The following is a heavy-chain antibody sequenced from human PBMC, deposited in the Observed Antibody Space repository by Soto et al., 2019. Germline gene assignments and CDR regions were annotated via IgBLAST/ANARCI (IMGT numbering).Heavy chain of an antibody. V-gene: IGHV4-39*01. Sequence: QLQLQESGPGLVKPSETLSLTCTVSGGSISSSSYYWGWIRQPPGKGLEWIGSIYYSGSTYYNPAANVRVTISVDTSKNQFSLKLSAVTAADTAVYYCANNYYGDYYFDYWGQGTLVTVSS. J-gene: IGHJ4*02. CDR3: ANNYYGDYYFDY. CDR2: IYYSGST. D-gene: IGHD4-17*01. CDR1: GGSISSSSYY.